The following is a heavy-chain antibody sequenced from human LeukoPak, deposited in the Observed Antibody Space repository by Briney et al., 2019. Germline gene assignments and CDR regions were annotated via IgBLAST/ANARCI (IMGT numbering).Heavy chain of an antibody. D-gene: IGHD4-11*01. CDR2: ISSSSSYI. CDR1: GFTFSSYS. Sequence: GGSLRLSCAASGFTFSSYSMNWVRQAPGKGLEWVSSISSSSSYIYYADSVKGRFTISRDNAKNSLYLQVNSLRAEDTAVYYCTREDHSNYNYWGRGTLVTVSS. V-gene: IGHV3-21*01. J-gene: IGHJ4*02. CDR3: TREDHSNYNY.